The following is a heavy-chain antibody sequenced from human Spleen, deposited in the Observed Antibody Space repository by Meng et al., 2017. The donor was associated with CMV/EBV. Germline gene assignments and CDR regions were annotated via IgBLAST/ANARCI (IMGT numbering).Heavy chain of an antibody. D-gene: IGHD3-22*01. J-gene: IGHJ2*01. Sequence: LSLTCAASGFPFSRYWMSWVRQAPGKGLEWVANIKQDGSEKYYVDSVKGRFTITRDNGKNSLYLQMNSLRAEDTAVYYCAREIVYYDSSGYYERYFDLWGRGTLVTVSS. CDR3: AREIVYYDSSGYYERYFDL. CDR1: GFPFSRYW. CDR2: IKQDGSEK. V-gene: IGHV3-7*01.